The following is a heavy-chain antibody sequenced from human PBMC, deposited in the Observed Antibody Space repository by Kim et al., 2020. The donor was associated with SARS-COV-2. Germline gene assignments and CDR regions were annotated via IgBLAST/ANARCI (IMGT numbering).Heavy chain of an antibody. J-gene: IGHJ4*02. D-gene: IGHD1-26*01. Sequence: GESLKISCKGSGYRFTSYWIGWVRQMHGKGLEWMGIIYPGDSDTRYSPSFQGQVTISADKSISTAYLQWSSLKASDTAMYYCARADRTMGREVCDYWGQGTLVTVSS. CDR3: ARADRTMGREVCDY. CDR1: GYRFTSYW. CDR2: IYPGDSDT. V-gene: IGHV5-51*01.